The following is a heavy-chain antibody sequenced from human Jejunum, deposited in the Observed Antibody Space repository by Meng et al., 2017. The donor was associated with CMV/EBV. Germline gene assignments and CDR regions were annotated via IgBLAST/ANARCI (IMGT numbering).Heavy chain of an antibody. Sequence: FIFNDYHIDWVRQASGKGLEWVGRTRNKRRSYRTEYAASVKGRFTISRDDSTTSVYMQLNSLKTEDTAVYYCVRDGGPGTQTAFDMWGQGTMVTVSS. CDR2: TRNKRRSYRT. J-gene: IGHJ3*02. V-gene: IGHV3-72*01. CDR3: VRDGGPGTQTAFDM. D-gene: IGHD1-1*01. CDR1: FIFNDYH.